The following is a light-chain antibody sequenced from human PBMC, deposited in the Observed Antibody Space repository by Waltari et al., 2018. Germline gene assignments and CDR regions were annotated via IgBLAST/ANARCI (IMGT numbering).Light chain of an antibody. CDR1: NSDVGGYNY. V-gene: IGLV2-14*03. CDR2: DVS. J-gene: IGLJ2*01. CDR3: SSYTSSSVV. Sequence: QSALTQPASVSGSPGQSITISCTGTNSDVGGYNYVSWYQQHPGTAPKLMIYDVSNRPSGVSNRFSGSKSGNTASLTISGLQAEDEADYYCSSYTSSSVVFCGGTKLTVL.